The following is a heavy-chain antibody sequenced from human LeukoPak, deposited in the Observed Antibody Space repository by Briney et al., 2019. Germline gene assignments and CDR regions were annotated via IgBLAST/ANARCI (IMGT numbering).Heavy chain of an antibody. J-gene: IGHJ6*02. V-gene: IGHV3-30-3*01. CDR1: GFIFSNYA. D-gene: IGHD1-14*01. Sequence: GGSLRLSCAASGFIFSNYALHWVRQAPGKGLEWVAVMSYDGSNKYYADSVKGRFTISRDNSKNTLYLQMNSLRAEDTAVYYCAKVTRGYYYYYYGMDVWGQGTTVTVSS. CDR2: MSYDGSNK. CDR3: AKVTRGYYYYYYGMDV.